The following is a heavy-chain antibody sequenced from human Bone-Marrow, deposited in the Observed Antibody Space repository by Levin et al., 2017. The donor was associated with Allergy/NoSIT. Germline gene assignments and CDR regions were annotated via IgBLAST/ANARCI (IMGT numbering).Heavy chain of an antibody. Sequence: PGGSLRLSCAASGFPFSSKAMHWVRQAPGKGLEWVAVISYDGNNIYYGDSVKGRFTISRDNSKNTLYLQMNSLRAEDTAVYHCAKDPHASGSHFGMDGWGQGTTVTVSS. CDR3: AKDPHASGSHFGMDG. D-gene: IGHD3-10*01. J-gene: IGHJ6*02. V-gene: IGHV3-30*18. CDR2: ISYDGNNI. CDR1: GFPFSSKA.